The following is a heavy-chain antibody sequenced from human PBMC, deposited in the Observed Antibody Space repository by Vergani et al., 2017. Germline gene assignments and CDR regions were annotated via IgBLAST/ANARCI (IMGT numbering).Heavy chain of an antibody. V-gene: IGHV3-23*01. CDR1: GFTFSSYA. J-gene: IGHJ4*02. Sequence: EVQLLESGGGLVQPGGSLRLSCAASGFTFSSYAMSWVRQAPGKGLEWVSAISGSGGSTYYADSVKGRFTISRDNSKNTLYLQMNSMRAEDTAVYYCATYYYGSGAFDYWGQGTLVTVSS. D-gene: IGHD3-10*01. CDR3: ATYYYGSGAFDY. CDR2: ISGSGGST.